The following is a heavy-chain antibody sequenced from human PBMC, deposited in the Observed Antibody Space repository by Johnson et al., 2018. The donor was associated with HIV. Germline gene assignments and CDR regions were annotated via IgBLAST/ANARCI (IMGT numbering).Heavy chain of an antibody. D-gene: IGHD3-16*01. V-gene: IGHV3-74*01. Sequence: VQLVESGGGLVQPGGSLRLSCAASGFTFSSYWMHWVRQAPGKGLVWVSRINSDGSSTSYADSVKGRFTISRDNAKNSLYLQMNSLRAEDTALYYCAKELSLGDAFDIWGQGTMVTVSS. J-gene: IGHJ3*02. CDR1: GFTFSSYW. CDR3: AKELSLGDAFDI. CDR2: INSDGSST.